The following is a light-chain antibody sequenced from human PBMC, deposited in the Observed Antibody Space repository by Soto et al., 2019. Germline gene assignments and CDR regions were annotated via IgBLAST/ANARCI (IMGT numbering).Light chain of an antibody. V-gene: IGLV2-14*01. CDR1: NSDFGGYNY. CDR3: SSYTTTNTLYV. CDR2: EVF. J-gene: IGLJ1*01. Sequence: QSALTQPASVSGSPGQSITIPCTGTNSDFGGYNYVSWYQHHPGKAPKLMIYEVFNRPSGVSSRFSGSKSGSTASLTISGLQAEDEDDYYCSSYTTTNTLYVFGTGTKLTVL.